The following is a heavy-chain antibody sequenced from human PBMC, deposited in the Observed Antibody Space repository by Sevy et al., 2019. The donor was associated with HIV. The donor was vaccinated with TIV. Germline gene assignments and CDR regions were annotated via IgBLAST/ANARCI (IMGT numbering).Heavy chain of an antibody. V-gene: IGHV1-24*01. CDR3: ATNTDYGDSDY. CDR1: GYTRTELS. CDR2: FDTEDGET. J-gene: IGHJ4*02. Sequence: ASVKVSCKVSGYTRTELSMHWVRPAPRKGLEWMGSFDTEDGETLYAQKFQGRVTMTEDTSTDTAYMELSSLRSEDTAVYYCATNTDYGDSDYWGQGTLVTVSS. D-gene: IGHD4-17*01.